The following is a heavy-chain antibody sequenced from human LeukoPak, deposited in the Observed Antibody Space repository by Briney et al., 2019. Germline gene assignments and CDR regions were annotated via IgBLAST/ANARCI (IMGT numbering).Heavy chain of an antibody. CDR1: GFTFSSFD. CDR3: VRGRNNNYYDDSGYYPY. CDR2: IGTLLDT. D-gene: IGHD3-22*01. V-gene: IGHV3-13*01. J-gene: IGHJ4*02. Sequence: GGSLRLSCAASGFTFSSFDMHWVRQAPGKGLEWVSGIGTLLDTDYPDSLKGRFTISRENAKNSVFLQMNNVRAGDTAVCYCVRGRNNNYYDDSGYYPYWGQGTLVTVSS.